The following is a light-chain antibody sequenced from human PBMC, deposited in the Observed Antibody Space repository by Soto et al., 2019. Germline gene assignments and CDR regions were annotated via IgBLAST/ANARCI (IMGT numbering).Light chain of an antibody. CDR2: DGS. CDR3: QHYYAFPRT. J-gene: IGKJ1*01. CDR1: QTVNKW. Sequence: DIQLTQSPSTLSASVGDRVTISCRASQTVNKWVAWYQQKPGKAPKLLIYDGSTLKSGVPSRFSGSTSATEYTLTINSLQPDDFATYYCQHYYAFPRTFGQGTKVEIK. V-gene: IGKV1-5*01.